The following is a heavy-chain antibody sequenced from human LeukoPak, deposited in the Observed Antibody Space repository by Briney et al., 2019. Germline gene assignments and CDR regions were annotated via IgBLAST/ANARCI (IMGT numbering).Heavy chain of an antibody. CDR1: GFTFSSYG. CDR2: ISYDGSNK. V-gene: IGHV3-30*18. D-gene: IGHD3-3*01. CDR3: AKDDLIRYYDFWSGHGGDY. Sequence: PGGSLRLSCAASGFTFSSYGMHWVRQAPGKGLEWVAVISYDGSNKYYADSVKGRFTISRDNSKNTLYLQMNSLRAEDTAVYYCAKDDLIRYYDFWSGHGGDYWGQGTLVTVSS. J-gene: IGHJ4*02.